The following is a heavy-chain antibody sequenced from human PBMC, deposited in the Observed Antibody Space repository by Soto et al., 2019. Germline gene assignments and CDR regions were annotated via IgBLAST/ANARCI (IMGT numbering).Heavy chain of an antibody. D-gene: IGHD6-19*01. CDR3: ARSIAVAGIGPIFDY. V-gene: IGHV6-1*01. J-gene: IGHJ4*02. Sequence: SHTRTLTCGISGRSGACNSAAWNWIRQSPSRGLEWLGRTYYRSKWYNDDAVSVRSRITINPDTSKNQFSLQLNSVTPEDTAVYYCARSIAVAGIGPIFDYWGQGALVTVSS. CDR1: GRSGACNSAA. CDR2: TYYRSKWYN.